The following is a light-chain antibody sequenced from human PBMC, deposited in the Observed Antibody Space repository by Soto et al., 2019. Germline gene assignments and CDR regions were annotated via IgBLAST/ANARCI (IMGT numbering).Light chain of an antibody. CDR2: DAS. CDR3: QQYNNWLWT. J-gene: IGKJ1*01. CDR1: QSVSSY. Sequence: PGERATLSCRASQSVSSYLAWYQQKPGQAPRLLIYDASNRATGIPARFSGSGSGTEFTLTISSLQSEDFAVYYCQQYNNWLWTFGQGTKVDIK. V-gene: IGKV3D-15*01.